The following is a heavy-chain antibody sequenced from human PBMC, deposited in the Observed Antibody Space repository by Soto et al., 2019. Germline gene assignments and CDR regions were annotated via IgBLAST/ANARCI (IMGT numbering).Heavy chain of an antibody. J-gene: IGHJ3*02. CDR1: GVTVSMYP. Sequence: GGSLRLSCAACGVTVSMYPMTWVRQGTRKCLELVSAITGSGGIAFSVASVKGRFTISIDNSKTTLYLQMNSLSAEDTALYFCASPATGYYNHAFDIWGQGPLVTVSS. V-gene: IGHV3-23*01. CDR3: ASPATGYYNHAFDI. CDR2: ITGSGGIA. D-gene: IGHD3-9*01.